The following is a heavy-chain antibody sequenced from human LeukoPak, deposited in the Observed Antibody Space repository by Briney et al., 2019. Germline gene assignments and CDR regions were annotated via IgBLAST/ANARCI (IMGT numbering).Heavy chain of an antibody. CDR1: GFTFSSYW. Sequence: GGSLRLSCAASGFTFSSYWMSWVRQAPGKGLEWVANIKQDGSEKYYVDSVKGRFTISRDNAKNSLYLQMNSLRAEDTAVYYCAKDSSRPKRWFDPWGQGTLVTVSS. CDR3: AKDSSRPKRWFDP. V-gene: IGHV3-7*01. J-gene: IGHJ5*02. CDR2: IKQDGSEK.